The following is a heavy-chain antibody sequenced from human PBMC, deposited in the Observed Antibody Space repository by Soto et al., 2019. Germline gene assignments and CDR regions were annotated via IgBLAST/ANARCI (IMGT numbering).Heavy chain of an antibody. CDR3: AKDQGSSWYEIDY. CDR2: ISGSGGST. D-gene: IGHD6-13*01. Sequence: EVQLLESGGGLVQPGGSLRLSCADSGFTVSNYAVTWVRQAPGKGLEWVSTISGSGGSTYYADSVKGRFTISRDNSKNTLYLQMDSLRGEDTAVYYCAKDQGSSWYEIDYWGQGTLVTVSS. CDR1: GFTVSNYA. V-gene: IGHV3-23*01. J-gene: IGHJ4*02.